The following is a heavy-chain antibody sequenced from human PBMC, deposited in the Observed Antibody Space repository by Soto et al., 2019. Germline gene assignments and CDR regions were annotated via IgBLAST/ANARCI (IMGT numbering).Heavy chain of an antibody. CDR1: GDSVSSNSAA. Sequence: KQSQTLSLTCAISGDSVSSNSAAWNWIRQSPSRGLEWLGRTYYRSKWYNDYAVSGKSRITINPDTSENQFSLQLNSVTSEDTVVYYCARGLLWFGELLPGGAFDIWGQGTMVTVSS. CDR2: TYYRSKWYN. V-gene: IGHV6-1*01. J-gene: IGHJ3*02. D-gene: IGHD3-10*01. CDR3: ARGLLWFGELLPGGAFDI.